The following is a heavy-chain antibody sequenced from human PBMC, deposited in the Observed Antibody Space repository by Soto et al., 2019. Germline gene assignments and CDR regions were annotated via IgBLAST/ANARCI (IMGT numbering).Heavy chain of an antibody. CDR2: ISYDGNNK. J-gene: IGHJ6*02. Sequence: QVQLVESGGGVVQPGTSLRLSCAASGFTFRTYGMHWVRQAPGKGLEWVAVISYDGNNKYYADSVKGRFTISRDNSKNTLFLQMNSLTAEDTAVNCCVRGSGNGYYGMDTWGQGTTVTVSS. CDR3: VRGSGNGYYGMDT. CDR1: GFTFRTYG. D-gene: IGHD3-10*01. V-gene: IGHV3-30*03.